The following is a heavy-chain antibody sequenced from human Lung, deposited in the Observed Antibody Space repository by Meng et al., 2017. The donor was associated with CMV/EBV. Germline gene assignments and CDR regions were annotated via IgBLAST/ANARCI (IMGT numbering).Heavy chain of an antibody. CDR2: ISSSSSYI. V-gene: IGHV3-21*01. J-gene: IGHJ6*02. D-gene: IGHD6-6*01. CDR1: GFTFSSYS. CDR3: ARDSSSSYYYYGMDV. Sequence: GGSXRLXXAASGFTFSSYSMNWVRQAPGKGLEWVSSISSSSSYIYYADSVKGRFTISRDNAKNPLYLQMNSLRAEDTAVYYCARDSSSSYYYYGMDVWGQGTTVXVSS.